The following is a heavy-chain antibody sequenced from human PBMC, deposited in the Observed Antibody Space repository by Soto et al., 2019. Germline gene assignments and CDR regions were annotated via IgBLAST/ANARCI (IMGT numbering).Heavy chain of an antibody. CDR1: GFTFGSYA. Sequence: EVQLLESGGGLVQPGGSLRLSCAASGFTFGSYAMSWVRQAPGKGLEWVSGISDGGDGTYYADSVKGRFTISRDNSKNTLSLQMNSLRAEDGAVYYRAKETAGVGWPSFEFWGQGTLVTVSS. J-gene: IGHJ4*01. D-gene: IGHD6-13*01. CDR2: ISDGGDGT. V-gene: IGHV3-23*01. CDR3: AKETAGVGWPSFEF.